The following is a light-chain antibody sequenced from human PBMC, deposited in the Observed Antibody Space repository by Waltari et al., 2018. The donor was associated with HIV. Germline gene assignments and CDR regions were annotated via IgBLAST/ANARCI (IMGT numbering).Light chain of an antibody. V-gene: IGKV3D-20*01. CDR1: HAVSNNY. Sequence: EIVLTQSQATLSLSPGERATLSCGASHAVSNNYLAWYQQKPGLAPRLLIYDASRRATGIPDRFSGSGSGTDFTLTISRLEPEDFVVYYCQQYGSSTSYTFGQGTKLEIK. CDR2: DAS. CDR3: QQYGSSTSYT. J-gene: IGKJ2*01.